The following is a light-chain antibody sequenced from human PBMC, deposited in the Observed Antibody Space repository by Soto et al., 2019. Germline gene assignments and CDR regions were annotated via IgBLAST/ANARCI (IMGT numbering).Light chain of an antibody. J-gene: IGKJ1*01. CDR3: HQYNSFSPWT. Sequence: DIQMTQSPSTLSASVGDRVTITCRASQSIRGWLAWYQQKPGKATNLLIYDASRLKSGVPSRFSGRGSGTEFTLTITSLQPDDFATYYCHQYNSFSPWTFGQGTKVEVK. CDR2: DAS. CDR1: QSIRGW. V-gene: IGKV1-5*01.